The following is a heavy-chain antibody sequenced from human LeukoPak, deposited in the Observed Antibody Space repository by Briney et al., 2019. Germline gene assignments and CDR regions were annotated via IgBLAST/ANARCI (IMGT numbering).Heavy chain of an antibody. D-gene: IGHD5-24*01. CDR2: IYYSGST. CDR1: GGSISSSSYY. V-gene: IGHV4-39*07. Sequence: SGTLSLTCTVSGGSISSSSYYWGWIRQPPGKGLEWIGSIYYSGSTYYNPSLKSRVTISVDTSKNQFSLKLSSVTAADTAVYYCARGAGSTISNDAFDMWGQGTMVSVSS. CDR3: ARGAGSTISNDAFDM. J-gene: IGHJ3*02.